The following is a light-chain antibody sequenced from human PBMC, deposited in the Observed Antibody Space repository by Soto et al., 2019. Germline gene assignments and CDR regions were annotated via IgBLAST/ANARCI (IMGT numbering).Light chain of an antibody. J-gene: IGLJ2*01. V-gene: IGLV2-11*01. CDR3: FSYAGTYSVI. Sequence: QSALTQPPSVSGSPGQSVTISCSATSSDIGGYSFVSWYQQHPVNTPKLIIYDVRNRPSGVPDRFSGSKSGNTASLTISGLRAEDEADYCCFSYAGTYSVIFGGGTKLTVL. CDR2: DVR. CDR1: SSDIGGYSF.